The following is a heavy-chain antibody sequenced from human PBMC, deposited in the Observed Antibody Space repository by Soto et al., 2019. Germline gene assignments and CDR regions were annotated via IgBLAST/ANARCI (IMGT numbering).Heavy chain of an antibody. J-gene: IGHJ4*02. CDR3: AKNPGYYYDSTGYHFDY. V-gene: IGHV3-74*01. CDR2: INTGGGTT. D-gene: IGHD3-22*01. CDR1: GFTFSCDW. Sequence: AGSLRLSCAASGFTFSCDWMHWVRQAPGKGLMWVSRINTGGGTTYYADSVKGRFTISRDNSKTTLYLQMNSLRAEDTAVYYCAKNPGYYYDSTGYHFDYWGQGTLVTVSS.